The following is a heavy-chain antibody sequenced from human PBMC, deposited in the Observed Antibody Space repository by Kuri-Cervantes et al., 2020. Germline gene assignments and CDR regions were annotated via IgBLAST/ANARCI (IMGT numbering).Heavy chain of an antibody. D-gene: IGHD4-17*01. CDR1: GGSISSSSYY. CDR2: IYYSGST. J-gene: IGHJ3*02. Sequence: SETLSLSCTVSGGSISSSSYYWGWIRQPPGKGLEWIGSIYYSGSTYYNPSLKSRVTISVDTSKNQFSLKLSSVTAADTAVYYCARRDYGDYAFAFDIWGQGTMVPSPQ. V-gene: IGHV4-39*01. CDR3: ARRDYGDYAFAFDI.